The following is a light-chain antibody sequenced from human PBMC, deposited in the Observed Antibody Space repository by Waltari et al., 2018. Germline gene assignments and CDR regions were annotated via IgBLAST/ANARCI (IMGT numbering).Light chain of an antibody. Sequence: QSALTQPRSVSGSPGQSVTISCPGTKSDVGGYNYVSWYQHHPGKAPKFIIYDVNKRPSGVPDRCSGAKSGNTASLTISGLQADDEADYFCCSYAGAYRVFGTGTKVTVL. CDR1: KSDVGGYNY. V-gene: IGLV2-11*01. CDR3: CSYAGAYRV. J-gene: IGLJ1*01. CDR2: DVN.